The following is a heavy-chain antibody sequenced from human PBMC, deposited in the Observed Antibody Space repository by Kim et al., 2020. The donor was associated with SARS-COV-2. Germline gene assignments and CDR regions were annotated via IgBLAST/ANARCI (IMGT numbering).Heavy chain of an antibody. Sequence: SVEGRFTISRDNAKNSLYLQMNSLRPEDTALYFCTKAGAGYCSSTRCPFDSWGQGSLVTVSS. D-gene: IGHD2-2*01. CDR3: TKAGAGYCSSTRCPFDS. J-gene: IGHJ5*01. V-gene: IGHV3-9*01.